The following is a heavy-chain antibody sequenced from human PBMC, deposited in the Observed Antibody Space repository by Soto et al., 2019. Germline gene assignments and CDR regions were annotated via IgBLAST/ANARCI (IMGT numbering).Heavy chain of an antibody. CDR3: ARGPPLGY. CDR1: GGSISGGGYS. CDR2: IYHGVST. Sequence: TSETLSLTCTVSGGSISGGGYSWSWIRQPPGKGLECIGYIYHGVSTYYNPSLKSRVTISVDRSKNQFSLKLSSVTAADTAVYYCARGPPLGYWGQGTLVTVSS. V-gene: IGHV4-30-2*01. J-gene: IGHJ4*02.